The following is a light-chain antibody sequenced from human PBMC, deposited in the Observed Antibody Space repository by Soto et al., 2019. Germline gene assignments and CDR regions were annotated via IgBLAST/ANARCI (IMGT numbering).Light chain of an antibody. J-gene: IGKJ4*01. V-gene: IGKV3-15*01. Sequence: EIVMTQSPATLSVSPGERATLSCRASQSVSNNLAWYQQKPGQAPRLLLYGASTRAAGLPARFSGSGSGTEFTLTISSLPSEDVALFYCQQYNAWPLTFGGGTKVEIK. CDR1: QSVSNN. CDR2: GAS. CDR3: QQYNAWPLT.